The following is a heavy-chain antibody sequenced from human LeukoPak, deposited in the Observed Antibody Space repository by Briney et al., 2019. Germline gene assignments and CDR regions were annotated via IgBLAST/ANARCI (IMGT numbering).Heavy chain of an antibody. J-gene: IGHJ4*02. CDR2: IYYSGST. Sequence: PSETLSLTCTVSGGSISSSSYYWGWIRQPPGKGLGWIGSIYYSGSTYYNPSLKSRVTISVDTSKNQFSLKLSSVTAADTAVYYCARHDSSGYYPIDYWGQGTLVTVSS. D-gene: IGHD3-22*01. CDR3: ARHDSSGYYPIDY. V-gene: IGHV4-39*01. CDR1: GGSISSSSYY.